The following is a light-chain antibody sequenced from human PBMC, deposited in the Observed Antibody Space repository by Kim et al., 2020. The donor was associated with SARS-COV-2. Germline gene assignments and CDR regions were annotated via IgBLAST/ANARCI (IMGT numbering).Light chain of an antibody. J-gene: IGKJ2*01. CDR2: AAS. CDR1: QGIRND. CDR3: AQDFKYPYT. Sequence: SAFVEDRVTITCRASQGIRNDLGWYQQKPGKAPKLLIYAASSLQSGVPSRFSGSGSGTDFTLTTSSLQPEDFATYYCAQDFKYPYTFGQGTKLEIK. V-gene: IGKV1-6*01.